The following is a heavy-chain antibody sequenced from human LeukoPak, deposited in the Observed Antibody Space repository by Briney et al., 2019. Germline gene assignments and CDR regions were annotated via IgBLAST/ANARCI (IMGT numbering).Heavy chain of an antibody. CDR2: ISGSGGST. CDR3: AKDKSIYGSGSYDY. J-gene: IGHJ4*02. D-gene: IGHD3-10*01. CDR1: GFTFSSYA. Sequence: GGSLRLSCAASGFTFSSYAMSWVRQAPGKGLEWVSAISGSGGSTYYADSVKGRFTISRDNSKNTLYLQMNSLRAEDTAVYYCAKDKSIYGSGSYDYWGQGTLVTVSS. V-gene: IGHV3-23*01.